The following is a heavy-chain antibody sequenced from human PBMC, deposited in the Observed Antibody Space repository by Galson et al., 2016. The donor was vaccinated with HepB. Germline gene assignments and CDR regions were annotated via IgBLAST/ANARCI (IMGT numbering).Heavy chain of an antibody. D-gene: IGHD2-15*01. J-gene: IGHJ4*02. Sequence: SVKVSSRASGYIFTTYGITWVRQAPGQGLEWMGSINPHSGNTNYAQKFQGRVTLTTDTSTTTGYMELRSLKSDDTAVYYRARDVCYYSAGSCYIPDYWGQGTLVTVSS. CDR2: INPHSGNT. CDR3: ARDVCYYSAGSCYIPDY. V-gene: IGHV1-18*01. CDR1: GYIFTTYG.